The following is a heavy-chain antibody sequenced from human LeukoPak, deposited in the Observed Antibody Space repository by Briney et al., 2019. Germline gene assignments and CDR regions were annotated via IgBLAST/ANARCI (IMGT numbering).Heavy chain of an antibody. J-gene: IGHJ3*02. CDR2: IGGDGSST. Sequence: PGGSLRLSCEASGFTFSRYAMNWVRQAPGKGLEWVSNIGGDGSSTNYADSAKGRFTISRDNSKNTLYLQMNSLRAEDTAVYYCAKERGYSYGDDAFDIWGQGTMVTVSS. CDR3: AKERGYSYGDDAFDI. D-gene: IGHD5-18*01. CDR1: GFTFSRYA. V-gene: IGHV3-23*01.